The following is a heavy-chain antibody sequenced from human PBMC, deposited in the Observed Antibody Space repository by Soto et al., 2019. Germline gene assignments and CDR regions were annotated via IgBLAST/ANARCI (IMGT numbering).Heavy chain of an antibody. D-gene: IGHD1-26*01. Sequence: QVQLQESGPGLVKPSQTLSLTCTVSGGSISSGDYYWSWSLQPPGKGLEWIGYIYYSGTTYYNTSLQSRVTISVDTSKNQFSLKLSSVTAADTAVYYCARHRELGIDLWGQRTTLTVSS. J-gene: IGHJ6*02. CDR2: IYYSGTT. V-gene: IGHV4-30-4*01. CDR1: GGSISSGDYY. CDR3: ARHRELGIDL.